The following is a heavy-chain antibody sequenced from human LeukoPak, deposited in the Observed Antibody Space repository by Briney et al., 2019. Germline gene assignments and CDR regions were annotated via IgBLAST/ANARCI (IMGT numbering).Heavy chain of an antibody. Sequence: SVKVSRKASGGTFSSYAISWVRQAPGQGLEWMGRIIPILGIANYAQKFQGRVTITADKSTSTAYMELSSLRSEDTAVYYCASGVLYDILTGPDAIYYYGMDVWGQGTTVTVSS. D-gene: IGHD3-9*01. J-gene: IGHJ6*02. V-gene: IGHV1-69*04. CDR3: ASGVLYDILTGPDAIYYYGMDV. CDR1: GGTFSSYA. CDR2: IIPILGIA.